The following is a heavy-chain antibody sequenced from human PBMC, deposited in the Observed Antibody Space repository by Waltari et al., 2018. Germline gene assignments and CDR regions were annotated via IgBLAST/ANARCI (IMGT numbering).Heavy chain of an antibody. CDR3: ARAFTEGYYDSSGYSYVDY. Sequence: QLQLQESGPGLVKPSETLSLTCTVSGGSISSSSYYWGWIRQPPGTGLEWIGGITYSGSTYYNPSLKSRVTISVDTSKNQFSLKLSSVTAADTAVYYCARAFTEGYYDSSGYSYVDYWGQGTLVTVSS. CDR2: ITYSGST. V-gene: IGHV4-39*07. J-gene: IGHJ4*02. D-gene: IGHD3-22*01. CDR1: GGSISSSSYY.